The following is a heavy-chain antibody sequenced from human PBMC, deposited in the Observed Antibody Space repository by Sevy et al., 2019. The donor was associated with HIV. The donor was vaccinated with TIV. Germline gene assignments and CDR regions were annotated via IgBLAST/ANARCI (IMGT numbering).Heavy chain of an antibody. CDR1: GFTFSDYS. D-gene: IGHD6-6*01. Sequence: LSLTCAASGFTFSDYSMNWVRKAPGKGLEWVSIISSSSSYICYADSMKGRFTISRDNAKNSLYLQMNSLRVEDTAVYYCAGEGWGGAARPNYFDYWGQGTLVTVSS. CDR3: AGEGWGGAARPNYFDY. V-gene: IGHV3-21*01. J-gene: IGHJ4*02. CDR2: ISSSSSYI.